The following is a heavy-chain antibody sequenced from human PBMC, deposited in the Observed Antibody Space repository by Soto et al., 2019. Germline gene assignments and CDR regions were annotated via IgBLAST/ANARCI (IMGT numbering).Heavy chain of an antibody. D-gene: IGHD2-2*01. J-gene: IGHJ3*02. CDR2: IWFDGSDK. Sequence: QPGGSLRLSCAASSFTFSSYCMHWVRQAPGKGLEWVALIWFDGSDKYYTDSVKGRFTISRDNSKNTLYLQMNSLRAEDTAVYYCARLYCSSSSCYSVGAFDIRGQGTMVTVSS. CDR3: ARLYCSSSSCYSVGAFDI. CDR1: SFTFSSYC. V-gene: IGHV3-33*01.